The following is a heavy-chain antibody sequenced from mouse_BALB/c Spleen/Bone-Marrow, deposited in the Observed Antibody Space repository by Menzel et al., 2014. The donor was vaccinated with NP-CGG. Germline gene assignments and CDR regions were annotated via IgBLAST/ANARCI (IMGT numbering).Heavy chain of an antibody. CDR2: IYPGDGDT. D-gene: IGHD1-1*01. J-gene: IGHJ4*01. CDR1: GYAFSSYW. CDR3: ARWGGENYVNYCAMDY. Sequence: QVQLQQSGPELVRPGSSVKISCKASGYAFSSYWVNWVKQRPGQGLEWIGQIYPGDGDTNYNGKFRGKATLTADKSSSTAYTQLSSLTFEDSAVYFCARWGGENYVNYCAMDYWGQGTSVTVSS. V-gene: IGHV1-80*01.